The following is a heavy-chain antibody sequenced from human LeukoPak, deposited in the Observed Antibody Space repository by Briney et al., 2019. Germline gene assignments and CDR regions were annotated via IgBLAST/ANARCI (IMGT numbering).Heavy chain of an antibody. Sequence: GESLKISCQGSGYTFTNYWIGWVRHIPAKALEWMGIIYPGDSDTRYSPSFQGQVTISADKSISTAYLQWSSLKASDTAMYYCARGLSGSYYDGFDIWGQGTMVTVSS. CDR2: IYPGDSDT. D-gene: IGHD1-26*01. J-gene: IGHJ3*02. CDR1: GYTFTNYW. CDR3: ARGLSGSYYDGFDI. V-gene: IGHV5-51*01.